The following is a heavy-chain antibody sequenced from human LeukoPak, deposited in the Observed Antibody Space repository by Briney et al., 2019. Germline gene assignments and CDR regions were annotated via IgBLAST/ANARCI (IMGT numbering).Heavy chain of an antibody. D-gene: IGHD3-22*01. CDR2: INTNTGNP. CDR1: GYTFTSYA. Sequence: ASVKVSCKASGYTFTSYAMNWVRQAPGQGLEWMGWINTNTGNPTYAQGFTGRFIFSLDTSVSTAYLQISSLKAEDTVVYYCARDRKVIVVGRSRAFDIWGQGTMVTVSS. CDR3: ARDRKVIVVGRSRAFDI. V-gene: IGHV7-4-1*02. J-gene: IGHJ3*02.